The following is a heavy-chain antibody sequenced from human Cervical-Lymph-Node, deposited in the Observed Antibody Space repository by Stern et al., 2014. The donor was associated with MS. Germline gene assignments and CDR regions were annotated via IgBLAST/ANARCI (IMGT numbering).Heavy chain of an antibody. V-gene: IGHV3-73*01. J-gene: IGHJ4*02. Sequence: EVQLLESGGRLVQPGESLTLSCAASGFTFSGSAVHWVRQTSGKGLEWVGHIRSKKNDYATSYGASVRGRFAISRDDSEDTAYLQMSSLKIEDTALYYCNIILDKMSTTSRRFDFWGQGTLVTVSS. CDR3: NIILDKMSTTSRRFDF. CDR2: IRSKKNDYAT. CDR1: GFTFSGSA. D-gene: IGHD5-24*01.